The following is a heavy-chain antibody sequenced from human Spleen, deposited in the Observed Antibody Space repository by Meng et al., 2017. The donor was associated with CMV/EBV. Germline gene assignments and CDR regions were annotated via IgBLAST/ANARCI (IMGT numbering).Heavy chain of an antibody. J-gene: IGHJ6*02. CDR1: GFTFSDHA. V-gene: IGHV3-7*01. Sequence: GESLKISCAASGFTFSDHAMHWVRQAPGKALEWVANINQDGSEKNYVASVKGRFTISRDNAKNSMYLQMNSLRADDTAVYYCGRDMDVWGQGTTVTVSS. CDR2: INQDGSEK. CDR3: GRDMDV.